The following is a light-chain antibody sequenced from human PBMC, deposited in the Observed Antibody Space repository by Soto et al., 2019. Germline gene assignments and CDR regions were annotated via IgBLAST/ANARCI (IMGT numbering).Light chain of an antibody. CDR1: SSNIGNNY. Sequence: QSVLTQPPSASGTPGQRVTISCSGSSSNIGNNYVHWYQQLPGTAPKLLIYRNNQRPSGVPDRVSGSKSGTSASLAVSGLRSEDDADYYCAAWDDSLSGVVFGGGTKLPVL. J-gene: IGLJ2*01. V-gene: IGLV1-47*01. CDR3: AAWDDSLSGVV. CDR2: RNN.